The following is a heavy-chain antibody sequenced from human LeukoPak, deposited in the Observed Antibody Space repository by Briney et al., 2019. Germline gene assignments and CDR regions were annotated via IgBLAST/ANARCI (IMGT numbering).Heavy chain of an antibody. D-gene: IGHD2-2*01. Sequence: KPSETLSLTCTVSGGSISAYYWSWIRQPAGKGLEWIGRIYTSGSTNYNPSLKSRVTMSLDTSENQFSLKLSSVTAADTAVYYCARGIYCSSTTCYYYYYYMDVWGKGTTVTVSS. V-gene: IGHV4-4*07. CDR1: GGSISAYY. J-gene: IGHJ6*03. CDR3: ARGIYCSSTTCYYYYYYMDV. CDR2: IYTSGST.